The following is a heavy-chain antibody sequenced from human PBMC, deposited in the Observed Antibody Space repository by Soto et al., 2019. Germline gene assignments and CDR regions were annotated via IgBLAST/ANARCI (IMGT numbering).Heavy chain of an antibody. V-gene: IGHV1-69*06. J-gene: IGHJ5*02. CDR3: AIDQIDCGGDCYKYNWFDP. D-gene: IGHD2-21*02. CDR1: GGTFSSYA. CDR2: IIPIFGTA. Sequence: QVQLVQSGAEVKKPGSSVKVSCKASGGTFSSYAISWVRQAPGQGLEWMGGIIPIFGTANYAQKFQGRVTITADKSTSTAYMELSSLRSEDTAVYYCAIDQIDCGGDCYKYNWFDPWGQGTLVTVSS.